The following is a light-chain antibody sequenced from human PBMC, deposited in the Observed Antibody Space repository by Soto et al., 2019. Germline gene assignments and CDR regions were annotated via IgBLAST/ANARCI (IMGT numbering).Light chain of an antibody. V-gene: IGKV3-11*01. J-gene: IGKJ4*01. Sequence: EIVTTPPPSLLFAPPGGTTTLSCTASRGVDDYLAWYQQKPGQPPRLLIYYASIRDSGIPDRFSGSGSGTDFTLTISSLEPEDVAVYYCQQRSDWPLTFGGGTKVDIK. CDR3: QQRSDWPLT. CDR1: RGVDDY. CDR2: YAS.